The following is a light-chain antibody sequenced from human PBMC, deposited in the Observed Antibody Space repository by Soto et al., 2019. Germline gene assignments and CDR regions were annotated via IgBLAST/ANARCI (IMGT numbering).Light chain of an antibody. CDR2: DAS. CDR1: QSVSTF. V-gene: IGKV3-11*01. J-gene: IGKJ4*01. CDR3: QQRSSWRVT. Sequence: EIVLTQFPATLSLSPGERATLSCRASQSVSTFLAWYQQKPGQAPRLVVYDASKRATGIPARFSGSGSGTDFTLTISSLEPEEFAVYYCQQRSSWRVTFGGGTKWEIK.